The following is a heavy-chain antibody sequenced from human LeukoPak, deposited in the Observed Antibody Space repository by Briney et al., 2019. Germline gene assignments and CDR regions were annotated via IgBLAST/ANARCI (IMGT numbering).Heavy chain of an antibody. V-gene: IGHV3-11*03. Sequence: GGSLRLSCAASGFTFSEYYMSWVRQAPGKGLEWVSHISSSSSYTNYADSVKVRFTISRDNAKNSLYLQMNSLRAEDTAVYYCARHYYDSSGTSFDYWGQGTLVTVSS. D-gene: IGHD3-22*01. CDR3: ARHYYDSSGTSFDY. J-gene: IGHJ4*02. CDR1: GFTFSEYY. CDR2: ISSSSSYT.